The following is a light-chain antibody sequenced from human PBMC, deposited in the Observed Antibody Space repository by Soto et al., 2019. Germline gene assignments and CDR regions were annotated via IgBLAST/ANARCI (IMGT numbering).Light chain of an antibody. CDR1: QSVNNY. J-gene: IGKJ4*01. CDR2: DAS. V-gene: IGKV3D-15*01. Sequence: EIVLTQSPATLSLSPVERATLSCRASQSVNNYLAWYQQRPGQAPRLLIYDASTRATGIPDRVSGSGSGTEFTLTISSLQSEDFAVYYCQHYVTWPLTFGGGTKVDIK. CDR3: QHYVTWPLT.